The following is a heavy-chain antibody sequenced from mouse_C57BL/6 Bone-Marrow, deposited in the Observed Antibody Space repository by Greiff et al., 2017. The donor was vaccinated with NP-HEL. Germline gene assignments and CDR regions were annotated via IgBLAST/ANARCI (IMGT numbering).Heavy chain of an antibody. Sequence: VKLQESGAELVRPGTSVKMSCKASGYTFTNYWIGWAKQRPGNGLEWIGDIYPGGGYTNYNEKFKGKATMTADKSSSTSCMQFSSLTSEDSAIYYCAREDYDGGGGYFDYWGQGTTLTVSS. J-gene: IGHJ2*01. CDR1: GYTFTNYW. V-gene: IGHV1-63*01. CDR3: AREDYDGGGGYFDY. CDR2: IYPGGGYT. D-gene: IGHD2-4*01.